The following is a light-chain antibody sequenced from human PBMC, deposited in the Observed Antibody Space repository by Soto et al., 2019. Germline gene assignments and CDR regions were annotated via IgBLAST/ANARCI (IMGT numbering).Light chain of an antibody. V-gene: IGKV3-15*01. CDR1: QSVSTN. J-gene: IGKJ1*01. CDR3: QQYNNWPPWT. Sequence: EIVMTQSPDTLSVSPGERATLSCRASQSVSTNLAWYQQKTGQAPRLLIYGASARATGIPARFSGSGSGTEFTLTISSLQSEDFAVYYCQQYNNWPPWTFGQGTKVDIK. CDR2: GAS.